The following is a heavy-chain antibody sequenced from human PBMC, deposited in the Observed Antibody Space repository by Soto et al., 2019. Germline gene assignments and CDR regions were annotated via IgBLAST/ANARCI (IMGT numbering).Heavy chain of an antibody. Sequence: SETLSLTCTVSGGSISSGDYYWSWIRQPPGKGLEWIGYIYYSGSTYYNPSLKSRVTISVDTSKNQFSLKLSSVTAADTAVYYCARVRPSGYYYYGMDVWGQGTTVTVSS. J-gene: IGHJ6*02. CDR3: ARVRPSGYYYYGMDV. V-gene: IGHV4-30-4*08. D-gene: IGHD3-22*01. CDR1: GGSISSGDYY. CDR2: IYYSGST.